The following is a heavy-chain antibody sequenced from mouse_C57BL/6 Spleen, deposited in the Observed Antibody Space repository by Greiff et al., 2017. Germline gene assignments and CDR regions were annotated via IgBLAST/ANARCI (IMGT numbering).Heavy chain of an antibody. CDR2: IRSKSSNCAT. Sequence: EVKLMESGGGLVQPKGSLKLSCAASGFTFNTYAMHWVRQAPGKGLEWVARIRSKSSNCATYYADSVKDRFTISRDDSQSMLYLQMNNLKTEDTAMYYCVRDPNYYGSRNYALDYWGQGTSVTVSS. CDR1: GFTFNTYA. CDR3: VRDPNYYGSRNYALDY. V-gene: IGHV10-3*01. D-gene: IGHD1-1*01. J-gene: IGHJ4*01.